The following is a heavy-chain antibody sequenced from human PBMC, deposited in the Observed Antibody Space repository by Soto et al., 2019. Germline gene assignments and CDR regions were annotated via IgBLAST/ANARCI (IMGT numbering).Heavy chain of an antibody. CDR1: GFTFSSYS. D-gene: IGHD2-15*01. Sequence: EVQLVESGGGLVKPGGSLRLSCAASGFTFSSYSMNWVRQAPGKGLEWVSSISSSSSYIYYADSVKGRFTISRDNAKNSLYLQMNSRRAEDTAVYYCARDRGKGYCSGGSCYGGFDYWGQGTLVTVSS. V-gene: IGHV3-21*01. J-gene: IGHJ4*02. CDR2: ISSSSSYI. CDR3: ARDRGKGYCSGGSCYGGFDY.